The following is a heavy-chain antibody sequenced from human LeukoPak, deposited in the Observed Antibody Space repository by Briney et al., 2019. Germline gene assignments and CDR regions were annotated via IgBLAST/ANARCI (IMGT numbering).Heavy chain of an antibody. Sequence: PGGSLRLSCAASGFTFSNHWMHWVRQPPGKRLVWVSRINSDGSNTAYADSVKGRFTIYRDNAKNTLFLQMNSLRAEDTAVYYCTSDTVNTAVGIDYWGQGTLVTVSS. CDR2: INSDGSNT. CDR1: GFTFSNHW. D-gene: IGHD5-18*01. CDR3: TSDTVNTAVGIDY. J-gene: IGHJ4*02. V-gene: IGHV3-74*01.